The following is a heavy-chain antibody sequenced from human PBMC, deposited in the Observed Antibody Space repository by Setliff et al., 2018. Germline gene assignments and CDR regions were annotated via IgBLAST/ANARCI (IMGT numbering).Heavy chain of an antibody. CDR2: IYYSGST. V-gene: IGHV4-39*01. CDR1: GGSISSGSDF. D-gene: IGHD6-13*01. CDR3: ARAAGYSSSWYHYYYGMDV. J-gene: IGHJ6*02. Sequence: SETLSLTCTVSGGSISSGSDFWNWIRQPAGKGLEWIGSIYYSGSTYYNPSLKSRVTISVDTSENQFSLKLSSVTAADTAVYYCARAAGYSSSWYHYYYGMDVWGQGTTVTVSS.